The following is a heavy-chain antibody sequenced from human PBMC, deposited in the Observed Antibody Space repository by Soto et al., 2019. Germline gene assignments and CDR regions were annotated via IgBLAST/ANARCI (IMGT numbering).Heavy chain of an antibody. Sequence: QVQLVQSGAEVKKPGSSVKVSCKASGGTFSSYTISWVRQAPGQGLEWMGRIIPILGIANYAQKFQGRVTITADKSTSTAYMELSSLRSEDTAVYYCARNGYDSSGYYHRYFDYWGQGTLVTVSS. D-gene: IGHD3-22*01. CDR2: IIPILGIA. V-gene: IGHV1-69*02. J-gene: IGHJ4*02. CDR3: ARNGYDSSGYYHRYFDY. CDR1: GGTFSSYT.